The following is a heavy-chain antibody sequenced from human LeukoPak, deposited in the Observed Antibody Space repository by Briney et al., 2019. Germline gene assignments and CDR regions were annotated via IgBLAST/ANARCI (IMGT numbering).Heavy chain of an antibody. Sequence: SETLSLTCTVSGGSISSYYWSWIRQPPGKGLEWIGYIYHSGSTYYNPSLKSRVTISVDRSKNQFSLKLSSVTAADTAVYYCARETQLDAFDIWGQGTMVTVSS. CDR1: GGSISSYY. J-gene: IGHJ3*02. V-gene: IGHV4-59*12. CDR3: ARETQLDAFDI. D-gene: IGHD6-13*01. CDR2: IYHSGST.